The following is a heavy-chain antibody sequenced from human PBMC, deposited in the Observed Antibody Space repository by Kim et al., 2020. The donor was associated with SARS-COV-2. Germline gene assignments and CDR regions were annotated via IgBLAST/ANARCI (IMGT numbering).Heavy chain of an antibody. CDR3: ARTWTQLCPLDY. CDR2: ITCDGSST. CDR1: GFTFSSYW. J-gene: IGHJ4*02. Sequence: GGSLRLSCAASGFTFSSYWMHWVRQAPGKGLVWVSRITCDGSSTSYADSVKGRFTISRDNAKNTLYVQMNSLRAEDTAVYYCARTWTQLCPLDYWGQGTMVTVSS. V-gene: IGHV3-74*01. D-gene: IGHD5-18*01.